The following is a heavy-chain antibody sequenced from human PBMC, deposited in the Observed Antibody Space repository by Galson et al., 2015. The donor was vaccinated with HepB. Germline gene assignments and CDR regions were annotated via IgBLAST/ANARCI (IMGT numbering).Heavy chain of an antibody. CDR3: TCIVVVPAGRAFDI. J-gene: IGHJ3*02. Sequence: SLRLSCAASGFTFSSYAMHWVRQAPGKGLEWVAVISYDGSNKYYADSVKGRFTISRDNSKNTLYLQMNSLRAEDTAVYYCTCIVVVPAGRAFDIWGQGTMVTVSS. D-gene: IGHD2-2*01. CDR2: ISYDGSNK. V-gene: IGHV3-30-3*01. CDR1: GFTFSSYA.